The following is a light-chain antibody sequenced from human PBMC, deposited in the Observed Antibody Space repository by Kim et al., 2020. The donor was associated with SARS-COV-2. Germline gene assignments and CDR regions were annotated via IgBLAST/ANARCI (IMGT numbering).Light chain of an antibody. V-gene: IGLV3-21*04. CDR3: QVWDANFVQPGYV. J-gene: IGLJ1*01. CDR2: YDS. Sequence: SYELTQPPSVSVAPGETATISCGGHNIGRQSVHWYQQKPGQAPVLVIYYDSDRPSGIPERFSGSNSGNTATLTINRVEGGDEADYYCQVWDANFVQPGYV. CDR1: NIGRQS.